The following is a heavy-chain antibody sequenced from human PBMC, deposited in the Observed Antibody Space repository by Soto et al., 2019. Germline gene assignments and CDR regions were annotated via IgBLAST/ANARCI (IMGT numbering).Heavy chain of an antibody. J-gene: IGHJ4*02. CDR1: GFTFISYA. V-gene: IGHV3-23*01. CDR3: ALRKTGSYFDY. CDR2: IGASGAGT. Sequence: QSWGSLRLSCAASGFTFISYAISCFRHAPGKGLEWVSAIGASGAGTYYAEYVKGRFTISRDNSKNTLYLQMNSLRAEDTAVYYCALRKTGSYFDYWGQGTLVTVSS. D-gene: IGHD1-26*01.